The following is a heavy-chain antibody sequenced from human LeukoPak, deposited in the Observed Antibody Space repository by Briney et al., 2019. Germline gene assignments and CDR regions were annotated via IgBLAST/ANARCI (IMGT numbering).Heavy chain of an antibody. D-gene: IGHD3-3*01. J-gene: IGHJ5*02. Sequence: SETLSLTCTVSGGSISSYYWSWIRQPPGKGLEWIGYIYYSGSTNYNPSLKSRVTISVDTSKNQFSLKLSSVTAADTAVYCCARGGFLEWLGFWFDPWGQGTLVTVSS. V-gene: IGHV4-59*01. CDR2: IYYSGST. CDR1: GGSISSYY. CDR3: ARGGFLEWLGFWFDP.